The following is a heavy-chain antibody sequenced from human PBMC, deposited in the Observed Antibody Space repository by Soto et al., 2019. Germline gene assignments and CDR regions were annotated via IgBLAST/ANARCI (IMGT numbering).Heavy chain of an antibody. CDR2: INHSGST. CDR1: GGSFSGYY. V-gene: IGHV4-34*01. Sequence: QVQLQQWGAGLLKPSETLSLTCAVYGGSFSGYYWSWIRQPPGKGLEWIGEINHSGSTNDNPSLKSRVTISVDTSKHQFCLKLSSVTDAYTAVYYWARGLDCTNGVCYKAFDIWGQGTMVTVSS. D-gene: IGHD2-8*01. CDR3: ARGLDCTNGVCYKAFDI. J-gene: IGHJ3*02.